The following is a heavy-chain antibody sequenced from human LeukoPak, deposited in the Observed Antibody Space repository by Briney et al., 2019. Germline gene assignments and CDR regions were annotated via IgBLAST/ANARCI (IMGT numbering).Heavy chain of an antibody. V-gene: IGHV4-34*01. J-gene: IGHJ5*02. CDR1: GGSFSGYY. D-gene: IGHD5-12*01. CDR2: INHSGST. Sequence: SETLSLTCAVYGGSFSGYYWSWIRQPPGKGLEWIGEINHSGSTNYSPSLKSRVTISVDTSKNQFSLKLSSVTAADTAVYYCARHKGVYEYSGYDLGGWFDPWGQGTLVTVSS. CDR3: ARHKGVYEYSGYDLGGWFDP.